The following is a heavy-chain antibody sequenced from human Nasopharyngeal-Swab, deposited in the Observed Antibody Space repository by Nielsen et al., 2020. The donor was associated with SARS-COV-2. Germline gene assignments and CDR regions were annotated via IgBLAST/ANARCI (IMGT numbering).Heavy chain of an antibody. CDR2: ISSSSSYI. J-gene: IGHJ4*02. CDR3: ASRSLLSGGAFDY. Sequence: GESLKISCAASGFTFSSYSMNWVRQAPGKGLEWVSSISSSSSYIYYADSVKGRFTISRDNAKNSLYLQMNSLRAEDPAVYYCASRSLLSGGAFDYWGQGTLVIVSS. CDR1: GFTFSSYS. D-gene: IGHD2-21*01. V-gene: IGHV3-21*01.